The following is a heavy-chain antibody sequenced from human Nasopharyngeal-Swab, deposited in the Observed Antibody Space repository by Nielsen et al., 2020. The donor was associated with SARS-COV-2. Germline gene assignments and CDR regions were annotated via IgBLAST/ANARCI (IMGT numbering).Heavy chain of an antibody. CDR3: ARDSRRYCSSTSCYMGNWFDP. V-gene: IGHV3-30*03. Sequence: VRQAPGKGLEWVAVILYDGSNKYYADSVKGRFTISRDNSKNTLYLQVNSLRTEDTAVYYCARDSRRYCSSTSCYMGNWFDPWGQGTLVTVSS. CDR2: ILYDGSNK. D-gene: IGHD2-2*02. J-gene: IGHJ5*02.